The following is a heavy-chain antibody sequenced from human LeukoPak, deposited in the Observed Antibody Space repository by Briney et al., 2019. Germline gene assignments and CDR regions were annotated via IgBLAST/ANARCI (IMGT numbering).Heavy chain of an antibody. V-gene: IGHV4-4*02. CDR2: IYHSGST. Sequence: GSLRLSCAASGFTFSSYAMHWVRQPPGKGLEWIGEIYHSGSTNNNPSLKSRVTISVDKSKNQFSLKLSSVTAADTAVYYCARAPSSWYVDYWGQGTLVTVSS. J-gene: IGHJ4*02. CDR3: ARAPSSWYVDY. D-gene: IGHD6-13*01. CDR1: GFTFSSYA.